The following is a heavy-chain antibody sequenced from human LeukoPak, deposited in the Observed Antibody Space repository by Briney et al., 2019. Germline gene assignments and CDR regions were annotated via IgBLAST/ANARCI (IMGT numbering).Heavy chain of an antibody. CDR1: GYTFTSYY. Sequence: GASVKVSCKASGYTFTSYYLYWVRQAPGQGLEWMGVINPSGGSTTSAQKFQGRVTMTRDTSTSTVYMELRSLRSEDTAVYYCARGPGPADDGGGYCFDYWSQGTLVTVSS. V-gene: IGHV1-46*01. J-gene: IGHJ4*02. CDR2: INPSGGST. D-gene: IGHD3-22*01. CDR3: ARGPGPADDGGGYCFDY.